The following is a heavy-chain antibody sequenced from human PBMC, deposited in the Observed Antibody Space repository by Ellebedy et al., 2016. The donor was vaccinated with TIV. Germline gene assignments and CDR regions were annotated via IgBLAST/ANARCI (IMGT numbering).Heavy chain of an antibody. CDR3: AGLDGDNSAFDY. Sequence: GESLKISCKASGYNFVHYWIGWVRQMPGKGLERMGIIYPGDSDARYSPSFQGQVTISVDKSITTAYLQWSSLKASDTAMYYCAGLDGDNSAFDYWGQGSLVTVSS. V-gene: IGHV5-51*01. CDR2: IYPGDSDA. CDR1: GYNFVHYW. J-gene: IGHJ4*02. D-gene: IGHD5-24*01.